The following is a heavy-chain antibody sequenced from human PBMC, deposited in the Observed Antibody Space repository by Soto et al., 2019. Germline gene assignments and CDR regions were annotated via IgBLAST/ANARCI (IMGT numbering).Heavy chain of an antibody. J-gene: IGHJ4*02. V-gene: IGHV4-31*03. CDR3: ARLTYYDSSSPHYFDY. Sequence: TLSLPGTVSGGSLNGGCCYWSWIRQHPGKGLEWIGHIFYSGHTYYNPSLKSRLNISVDTSKNQFSLKLSSVTAADTAVYYCARLTYYDSSSPHYFDYWGQGTLGTVS. CDR2: IFYSGHT. CDR1: GGSLNGGCCY. D-gene: IGHD3-22*01.